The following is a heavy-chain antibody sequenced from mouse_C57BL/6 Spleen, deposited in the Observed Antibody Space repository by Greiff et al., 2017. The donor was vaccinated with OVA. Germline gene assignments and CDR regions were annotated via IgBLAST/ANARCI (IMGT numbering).Heavy chain of an antibody. J-gene: IGHJ4*01. CDR1: GFTFSSYA. D-gene: IGHD2-5*01. V-gene: IGHV5-4*01. CDR3: AREDSNYLYAMDY. CDR2: ISDGGSYT. Sequence: DVKLVESGGGLVKPGGSLKLSCAASGFTFSSYAMSWVRQTPEKRLEWVATISDGGSYTYYPDNVKGRFTISRDNAKNNLYLQMSHLKSEDTAMYYCAREDSNYLYAMDYWGQGTSVTVSS.